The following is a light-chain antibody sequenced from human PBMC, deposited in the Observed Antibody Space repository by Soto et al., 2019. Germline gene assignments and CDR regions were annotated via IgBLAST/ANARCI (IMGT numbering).Light chain of an antibody. CDR2: AAS. CDR3: QQLNTYPPWT. J-gene: IGKJ1*01. Sequence: DFQLTQSPSFVSAPLGARATIISRPIQGIRNYLVWYQQKSGKAPKVLIYAASTLHSGVPSRFSGSGSGTEFTLTISSLQPEDFATYYCQQLNTYPPWTFGQGTKVEIK. CDR1: QGIRNY. V-gene: IGKV1-9*01.